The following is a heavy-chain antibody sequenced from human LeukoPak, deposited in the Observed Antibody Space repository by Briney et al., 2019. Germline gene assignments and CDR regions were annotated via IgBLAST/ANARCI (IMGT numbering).Heavy chain of an antibody. CDR2: IYYTGNT. CDR3: ARQHSGTYYFPFDI. D-gene: IGHD1-26*01. J-gene: IGHJ3*02. Sequence: SETLSLTCSVSDGSFGTFYWSWIRQFPGKGLEWIGYIYYTGNTIYNPSLKSRVAISVDTSKNQFSLRLSSVTAADTAVYYCARQHSGTYYFPFDIWGQGTLVTVSS. V-gene: IGHV4-59*08. CDR1: DGSFGTFY.